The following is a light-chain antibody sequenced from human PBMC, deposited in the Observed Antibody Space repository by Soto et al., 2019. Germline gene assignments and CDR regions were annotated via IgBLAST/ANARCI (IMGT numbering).Light chain of an antibody. CDR1: QNISNY. Sequence: ILFTQSPATLSLSPGKRATLSCRASQNISNYLIWYQQKPGQAPRLLIYDVSNRAAGIPARFSGSWSGTDFTLAFSRLEPEDFEVYYCQQRSNWPRTFGQGTKVDIK. V-gene: IGKV3-11*01. J-gene: IGKJ1*01. CDR3: QQRSNWPRT. CDR2: DVS.